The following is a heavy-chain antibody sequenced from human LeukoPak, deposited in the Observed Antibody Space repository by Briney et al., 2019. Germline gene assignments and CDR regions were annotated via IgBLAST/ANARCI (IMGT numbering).Heavy chain of an antibody. J-gene: IGHJ4*02. V-gene: IGHV4-59*01. CDR2: IYYSGST. CDR1: GGSISSYY. D-gene: IGHD6-19*01. Sequence: SETLSLTCTVSGGSISSYYWSWIRQPPGKGLEWIGYIYYSGSTNYDPSLKSRVTISVDTSKNQFSLKLSSVTAADTAVYYCARSVAGDFDYWGQGTLVTVSS. CDR3: ARSVAGDFDY.